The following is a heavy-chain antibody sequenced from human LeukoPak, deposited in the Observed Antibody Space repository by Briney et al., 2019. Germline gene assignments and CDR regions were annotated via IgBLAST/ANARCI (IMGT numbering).Heavy chain of an antibody. CDR1: GFAFNSHA. CDR2: ISSSGHGT. D-gene: IGHD1-26*01. J-gene: IGHJ4*02. V-gene: IGHV3-23*01. Sequence: GGSLRLSCAAAGFAFNSHAMAWVRQAPGKGLEWISLISSSGHGTFYADSVKGRFTVSRDFSKNTLYLEMSSLRAEDTAVYFCAKIRFLLTSPHFDLWGQGALITVSS. CDR3: AKIRFLLTSPHFDL.